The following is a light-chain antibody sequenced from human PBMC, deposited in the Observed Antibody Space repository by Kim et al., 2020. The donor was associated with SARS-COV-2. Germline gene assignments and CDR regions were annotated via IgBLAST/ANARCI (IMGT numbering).Light chain of an antibody. J-gene: IGKJ4*01. V-gene: IGKV1-5*01. CDR2: DAS. CDR3: QQYNRYPLT. CDR1: QSINTW. Sequence: GDRVTITCRASQSINTWMAWYQQKPGKAPNLLIYDASSLESGVPSRFSGSGSGTEFTLTISSLQPDDFVTYFCQQYNRYPLTFGGGTKVDIK.